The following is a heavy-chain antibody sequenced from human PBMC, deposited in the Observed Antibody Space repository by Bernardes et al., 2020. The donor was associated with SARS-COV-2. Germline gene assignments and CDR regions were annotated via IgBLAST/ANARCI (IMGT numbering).Heavy chain of an antibody. CDR3: ARTVAAPADY. CDR2: INENGGVK. V-gene: IGHV3-7*03. D-gene: IGHD6-6*01. Sequence: GGSLRLSRAASGFTFSDYWMSWVRQAPGKGLEWVANINENGGVKYYANSVKGRFTISRDNAKNSLYLQMNSLRGEDTAVYYCARTVAAPADYWGQGTLVTVSS. CDR1: GFTFSDYW. J-gene: IGHJ4*02.